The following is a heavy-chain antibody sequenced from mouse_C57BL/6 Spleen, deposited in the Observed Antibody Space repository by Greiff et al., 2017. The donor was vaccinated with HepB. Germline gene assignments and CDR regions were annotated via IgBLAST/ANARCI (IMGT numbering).Heavy chain of an antibody. CDR1: GYTFTSYW. J-gene: IGHJ4*01. V-gene: IGHV1-50*01. Sequence: VRLQQPGAELVKPGASVKLSCKASGYTFTSYWMQWVKQRPGQGLEWIGEIDPSDSYTNYNQKFKGKATLTVDTSSSTAYMQLSSLTSEDSAVYYCARRYGSMDYWGQGTSVTVSS. D-gene: IGHD1-1*02. CDR3: ARRYGSMDY. CDR2: IDPSDSYT.